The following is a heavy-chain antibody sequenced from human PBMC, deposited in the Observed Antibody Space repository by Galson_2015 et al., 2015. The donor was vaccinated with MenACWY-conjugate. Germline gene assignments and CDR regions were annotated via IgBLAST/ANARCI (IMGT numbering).Heavy chain of an antibody. CDR2: ISGSGDGT. J-gene: IGHJ5*02. Sequence: SLRLSCAASGFTFNRHSMSWSRQAPGKGLEWVSTISGSGDGTYYADPVKGRFTISRDNSKNTLYLQVNSLRAEDTAVYYCMREVYYFGSLGWFDPWGQGTLVTVSS. CDR3: MREVYYFGSLGWFDP. D-gene: IGHD3-10*01. CDR1: GFTFNRHS. V-gene: IGHV3-23*01.